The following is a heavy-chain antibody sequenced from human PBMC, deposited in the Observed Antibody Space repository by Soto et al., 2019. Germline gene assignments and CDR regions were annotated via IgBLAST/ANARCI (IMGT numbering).Heavy chain of an antibody. D-gene: IGHD6-13*01. Sequence: LRLSCVASGFILSSYGMHWVRQAPGKGLEWVAVIWDDGSNQYYADSVKGRFTISRDNSKNTLYLQMNSLRAEDTAVYYCARVRSSSWPYYYYGMDVWGQGTTVTVSS. CDR1: GFILSSYG. V-gene: IGHV3-33*01. CDR3: ARVRSSSWPYYYYGMDV. J-gene: IGHJ6*02. CDR2: IWDDGSNQ.